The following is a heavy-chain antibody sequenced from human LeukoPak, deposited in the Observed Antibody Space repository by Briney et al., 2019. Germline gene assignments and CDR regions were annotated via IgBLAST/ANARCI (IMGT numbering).Heavy chain of an antibody. CDR1: GYTFTGYY. J-gene: IGHJ6*02. V-gene: IGHV1-2*02. Sequence: GASVKVSCKASGYTFTGYYIHWARQAPGQGLEWMGWINPNSGGTNYAQKFQGRVTMTRDTSISTAYMELSRLRSDDTAVYYCARDAAAGSYYYYGMDVWGQGTTVTVSS. CDR3: ARDAAAGSYYYYGMDV. D-gene: IGHD6-13*01. CDR2: INPNSGGT.